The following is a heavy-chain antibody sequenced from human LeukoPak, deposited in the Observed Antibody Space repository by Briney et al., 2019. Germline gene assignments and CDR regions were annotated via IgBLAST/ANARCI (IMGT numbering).Heavy chain of an antibody. CDR1: GITLSNYG. V-gene: IGHV3-23*01. Sequence: PGGSLRLSCAVSGITLSNYGMSWVRQAPGKGLEWVAGISDSGGSTNYADSVKGRFTISRDNPKNTLYLQMNSLRAEDTAVYFCARRGAVIRVILVGFHKEAFYFDSWGQGALVTVSS. D-gene: IGHD3-22*01. CDR2: ISDSGGST. J-gene: IGHJ4*02. CDR3: ARRGAVIRVILVGFHKEAFYFDS.